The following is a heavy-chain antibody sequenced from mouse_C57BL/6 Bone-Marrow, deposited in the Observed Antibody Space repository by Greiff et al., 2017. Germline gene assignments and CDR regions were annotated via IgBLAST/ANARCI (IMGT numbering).Heavy chain of an antibody. CDR3: AREPTLLAMDY. CDR1: GFTFSSYA. Sequence: EVKLVESGGGLVKPGGSLKLSCAASGFTFSSYAMSWVRQTPEKRLEWVATISDGGSYTYYPDNVKGRFTISRDNAKNNLYLQMSHLKSEDTAMYYCAREPTLLAMDYWGQGTSVTVSS. V-gene: IGHV5-4*01. J-gene: IGHJ4*01. CDR2: ISDGGSYT.